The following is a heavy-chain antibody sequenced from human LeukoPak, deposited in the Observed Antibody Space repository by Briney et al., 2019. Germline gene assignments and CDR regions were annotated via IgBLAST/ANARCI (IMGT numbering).Heavy chain of an antibody. Sequence: SETLPLACTVSGAPIRGYSRNWIRQPPGKGLEWIGLIYDSGSTTYNPSLKSRVSMSIDTSKNQFSLRLSSVTAADTAVHYCVRFLGVTGIDYWGQGTLVTVSS. CDR1: GAPIRGYS. CDR2: IYDSGST. D-gene: IGHD6-19*01. CDR3: VRFLGVTGIDY. V-gene: IGHV4-59*08. J-gene: IGHJ4*02.